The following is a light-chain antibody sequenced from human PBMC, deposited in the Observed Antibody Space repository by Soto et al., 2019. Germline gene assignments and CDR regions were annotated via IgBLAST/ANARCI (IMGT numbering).Light chain of an antibody. CDR2: DAS. CDR1: QSVRTF. J-gene: IGKJ4*01. V-gene: IGKV3-11*01. Sequence: EIVLTQAPATLYLSPGERATLSCRASQSVRTFLAWYQQKPGQAPRLLTSDASERAAGIPGRFSGSGSGTAFTRTSSSLEPEDFAVYYCQQRVNWPLTFGGG. CDR3: QQRVNWPLT.